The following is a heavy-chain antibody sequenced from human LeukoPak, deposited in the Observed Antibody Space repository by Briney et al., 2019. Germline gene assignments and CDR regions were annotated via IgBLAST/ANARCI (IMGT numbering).Heavy chain of an antibody. D-gene: IGHD4-17*01. CDR1: GFTFDDYA. V-gene: IGHV3-9*01. CDR2: ISWNSGSI. J-gene: IGHJ5*02. CDR3: AKVPYGGVEEGWFDP. Sequence: PGRSLRLSCAASGFTFDDYAIHWVRQAPGKGLEWVSGISWNSGSIGYADSVKGRFTISRDNAKNSLYLQMNSLRAEDTALYYCAKVPYGGVEEGWFDPWGQGTLVTVSS.